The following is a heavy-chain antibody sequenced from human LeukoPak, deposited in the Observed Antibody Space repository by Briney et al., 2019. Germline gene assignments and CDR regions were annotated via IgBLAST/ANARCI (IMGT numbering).Heavy chain of an antibody. CDR3: ARDAGYCSSTSCYAPYFSGMDV. CDR1: GYTFTGYY. Sequence: ASVTVSCKASGYTFTGYYMHWVRQAPGQGLEWMGWINPNSGGTNYAQKFQGRVTMTRDTSISTAYMELSRLRSDDTAVYYCARDAGYCSSTSCYAPYFSGMDVWGQGTTVTVSS. V-gene: IGHV1-2*02. CDR2: INPNSGGT. D-gene: IGHD2-2*01. J-gene: IGHJ6*02.